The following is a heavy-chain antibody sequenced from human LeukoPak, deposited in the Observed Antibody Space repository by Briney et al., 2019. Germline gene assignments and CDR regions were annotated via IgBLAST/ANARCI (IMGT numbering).Heavy chain of an antibody. CDR1: GYTFTSYG. CDR2: ISPYNGNT. D-gene: IGHD3-22*01. CDR3: ATDNSGYYFDFDY. V-gene: IGHV1-18*01. J-gene: IGHJ4*02. Sequence: ASVKVSCKSSGYTFTSYGISWVRQAPGQGLEWMGWISPYNGNTNSVQKFRGRATMTTDKSTSTAYIELRSLRSDDTAVYYCATDNSGYYFDFDYWGQGTLVTVSS.